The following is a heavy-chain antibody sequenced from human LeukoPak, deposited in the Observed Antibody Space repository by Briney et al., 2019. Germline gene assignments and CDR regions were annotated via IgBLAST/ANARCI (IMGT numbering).Heavy chain of an antibody. J-gene: IGHJ6*02. CDR1: GFTVSSNY. V-gene: IGHV3-53*04. D-gene: IGHD3-10*01. CDR2: IYSGGST. CDR3: ARDMVRGVITRYYYGMDV. Sequence: GGSLRLSCAASGFTVSSNYMSWVRQAPGEGLEWVSVIYSGGSTYYADSVKGRFTISRHNSKNMLYLQMNSLRAEDTAVYYCARDMVRGVITRYYYGMDVWGQGTTVTVSS.